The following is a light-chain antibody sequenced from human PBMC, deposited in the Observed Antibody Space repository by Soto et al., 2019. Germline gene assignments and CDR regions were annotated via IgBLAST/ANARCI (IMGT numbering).Light chain of an antibody. J-gene: IGKJ1*01. V-gene: IGKV3-11*01. CDR3: QQRSNWPPWT. CDR2: DAS. Sequence: EIVLAQSPATLSLSPGEIATVSCSTSQSVSSYLAWYQQKPGQAPRLLIYDASNRATGIPARFSGSGSGTDFTLTISSLEPEDFAVYYCQQRSNWPPWTFGQGTKVDIK. CDR1: QSVSSY.